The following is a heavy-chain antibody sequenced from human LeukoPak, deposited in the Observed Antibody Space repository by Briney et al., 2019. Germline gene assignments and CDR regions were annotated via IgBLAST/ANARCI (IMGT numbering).Heavy chain of an antibody. CDR1: GFTFSSYG. V-gene: IGHV3-33*08. J-gene: IGHJ4*02. CDR3: ARGSYGGKSPLDY. Sequence: GRSLRLSCAASGFTFSSYGMHWVRQAPGKGLEWVAVIWYDGSNKYYADSVKGRFTISRDNSKNTLYLQMNSLRAEDTAVYYCARGSYGGKSPLDYWGQGTLVTVSS. CDR2: IWYDGSNK. D-gene: IGHD4-23*01.